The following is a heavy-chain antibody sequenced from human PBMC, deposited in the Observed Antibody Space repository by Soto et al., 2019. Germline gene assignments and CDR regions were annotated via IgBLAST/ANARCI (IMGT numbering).Heavy chain of an antibody. D-gene: IGHD2-2*01. CDR2: IFYAGNT. Sequence: SETLSLTYNVSGGTISNIRSYRAWFRQPPGKELEWIANIFYAGNTYYNPSLKSRVTVSVDTSKNQFSLKLDSVTAADTAVYYCARGGCSSTSCYSFVDYWGQGTLVTVS. CDR1: GGTISNIRSY. CDR3: ARGGCSSTSCYSFVDY. V-gene: IGHV4-39*01. J-gene: IGHJ4*02.